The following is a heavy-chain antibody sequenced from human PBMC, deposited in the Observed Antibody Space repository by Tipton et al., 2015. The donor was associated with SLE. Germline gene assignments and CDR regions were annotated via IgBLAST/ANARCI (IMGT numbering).Heavy chain of an antibody. V-gene: IGHV4-30-4*01. Sequence: SLTCAVYGGSISSGDYYWSWIRQPPGKGLEWIGYIYYSGSTNYNPSLKSRVTISVDTSKNQFSLKLSSVTAADTAVYYCASSLGTRGEYWGQGTLVTVSS. D-gene: IGHD7-27*01. CDR2: IYYSGST. CDR3: ASSLGTRGEY. J-gene: IGHJ4*02. CDR1: GGSISSGDYY.